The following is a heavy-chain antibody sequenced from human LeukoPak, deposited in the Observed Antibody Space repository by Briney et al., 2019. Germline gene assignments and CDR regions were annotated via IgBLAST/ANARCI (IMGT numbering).Heavy chain of an antibody. CDR1: GFTFSRYW. V-gene: IGHV3-7*01. J-gene: IGHJ4*02. CDR3: GVVY. CDR2: IREDGSEK. Sequence: GGSLRLSCAASGFTFSRYWMNWVRQAPGKGLEWVANIREDGSEKYYVDSVKGRFTISRDNTKNLLYLEMSSLRAEDTAVCYSGVVYWGQGTLVTVSS.